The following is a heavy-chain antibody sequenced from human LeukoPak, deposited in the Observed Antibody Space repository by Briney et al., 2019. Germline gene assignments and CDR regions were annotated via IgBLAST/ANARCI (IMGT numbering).Heavy chain of an antibody. CDR3: ARVGSHSGSLSLIKRNYYYYYYMDV. D-gene: IGHD3-10*01. V-gene: IGHV4-34*01. CDR1: GGSFSGYY. J-gene: IGHJ6*03. CDR2: INHSGST. Sequence: NTSETLSLTCAVYGGSFSGYYWSWIRQPPGKGLEWIGEINHSGSTNYNPSLKSRVTISVDTSKNQFSLKLSSVTAADTAVYYCARVGSHSGSLSLIKRNYYYYYYMDVWGKGTTVTISS.